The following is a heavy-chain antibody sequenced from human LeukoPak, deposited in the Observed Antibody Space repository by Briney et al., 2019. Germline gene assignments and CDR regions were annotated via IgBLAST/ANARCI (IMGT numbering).Heavy chain of an antibody. CDR2: IVVGSGNT. J-gene: IGHJ4*02. V-gene: IGHV1-58*02. D-gene: IGHD6-13*01. Sequence: GASVKVSCKASGFTFTSSAMQWVRQARGQGLEWIGWIVVGSGNTNYAQKFQERVTITSDMSTSTAYMELSSLRSEDTAVYYCAGSSSSWSFDYWGQGTLVTVSS. CDR3: AGSSSSWSFDY. CDR1: GFTFTSSA.